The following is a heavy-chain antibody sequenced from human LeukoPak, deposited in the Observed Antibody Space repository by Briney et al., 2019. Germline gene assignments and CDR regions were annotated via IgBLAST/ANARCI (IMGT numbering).Heavy chain of an antibody. J-gene: IGHJ4*02. CDR3: AGVRRGYSYGTIFDY. CDR1: GYTFTSYA. Sequence: ASVKVSCKASGYTFTSYAMNWVRQAPGQGLEWMGWISTYNVNTNYAQKLQGRVTVTTDPSTSTAYMELRSLRSDDTAVYYCAGVRRGYSYGTIFDYWGQGTLVTVSS. V-gene: IGHV1-18*01. CDR2: ISTYNVNT. D-gene: IGHD5-18*01.